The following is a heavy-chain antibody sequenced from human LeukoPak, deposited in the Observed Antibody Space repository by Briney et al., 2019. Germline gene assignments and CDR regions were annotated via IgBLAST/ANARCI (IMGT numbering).Heavy chain of an antibody. D-gene: IGHD3-10*01. CDR3: ARDIWFGELIDY. Sequence: SETLSLTCTVSGYSISTGYYWDWIRQPPGKGLEWIGTFYHGGSTYYNPSLKSRVTISVDTSKNQFSLNLTSVTAADTAVYYCARDIWFGELIDYWGQGTLVTVSS. CDR2: FYHGGST. J-gene: IGHJ4*02. CDR1: GYSISTGYY. V-gene: IGHV4-38-2*02.